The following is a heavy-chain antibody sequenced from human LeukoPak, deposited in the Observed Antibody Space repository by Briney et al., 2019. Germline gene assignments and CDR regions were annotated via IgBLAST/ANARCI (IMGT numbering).Heavy chain of an antibody. CDR1: GYTLTELS. Sequence: ASVKVSCKVSGYTLTELSMHWVRQAPGKGLEWMGGFDPEDGETIYAQKFQGRVTMTEDTSTDTAYMELSSLRSEDTAVYYCAKGGNTMVRGVSSAFDIWGQGTMVTVSS. D-gene: IGHD3-10*01. CDR3: AKGGNTMVRGVSSAFDI. V-gene: IGHV1-24*01. J-gene: IGHJ3*02. CDR2: FDPEDGET.